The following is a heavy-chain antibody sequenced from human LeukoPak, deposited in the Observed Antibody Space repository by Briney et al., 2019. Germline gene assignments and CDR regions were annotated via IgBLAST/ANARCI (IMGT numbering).Heavy chain of an antibody. Sequence: GASVKVSCKASGYTFTGYYMHWVRQAPGQGLEWMGIINPSGGSTSYAQKFQGRVTMTRDMSTSTVYMELSSLRSEDTAVYYCATYSSGSLWSGAFDIWGQGTMVTVSS. J-gene: IGHJ3*02. D-gene: IGHD6-19*01. CDR1: GYTFTGYY. CDR3: ATYSSGSLWSGAFDI. V-gene: IGHV1-46*01. CDR2: INPSGGST.